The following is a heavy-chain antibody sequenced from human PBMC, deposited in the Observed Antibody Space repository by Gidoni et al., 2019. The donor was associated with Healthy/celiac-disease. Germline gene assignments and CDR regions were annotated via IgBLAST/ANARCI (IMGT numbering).Heavy chain of an antibody. CDR2: IHPGDSDT. CDR3: ARHDGYSSGWWPNYFDY. J-gene: IGHJ4*02. Sequence: EVQLVQSGAEVKKPGESLKISCKGSGYSFTSYWIGWVRQMPGKGLEWMGIIHPGDSDTKYSPSFQGQVTISADKSISTAYLQWSSLKASDTAMYYCARHDGYSSGWWPNYFDYWGQGTLVTVSS. D-gene: IGHD6-19*01. CDR1: GYSFTSYW. V-gene: IGHV5-51*01.